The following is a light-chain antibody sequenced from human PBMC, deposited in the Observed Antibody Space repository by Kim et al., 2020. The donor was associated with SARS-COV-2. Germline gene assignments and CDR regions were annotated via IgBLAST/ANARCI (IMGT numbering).Light chain of an antibody. CDR2: RNG. CDR3: SAWDASLITWV. Sequence: QAGLTQPPSVSKDLRQTATLTCSGNSDNVGNQGVAWLQQHQGHPPKLLFYRNGDRPSGISERFSASRSGNTASLTITGLQPEDEADYYCSAWDASLITWVFGGGTKLTVL. J-gene: IGLJ3*02. CDR1: SDNVGNQG. V-gene: IGLV10-54*04.